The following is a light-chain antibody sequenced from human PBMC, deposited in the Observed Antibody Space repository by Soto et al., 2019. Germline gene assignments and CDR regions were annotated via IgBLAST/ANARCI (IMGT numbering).Light chain of an antibody. J-gene: IGLJ2*01. CDR1: SSDVGAYNS. Sequence: QSALTQPPSASGSPGQSVTISCTGTSSDVGAYNSVSWYQQHPGKAPKLMIYEVSERPSGVPDRFSGSKSGNTASLTVSGLQAEDEADYYCSSYAGSNNYVVFGGGTQLTVL. CDR3: SSYAGSNNYVV. V-gene: IGLV2-8*01. CDR2: EVS.